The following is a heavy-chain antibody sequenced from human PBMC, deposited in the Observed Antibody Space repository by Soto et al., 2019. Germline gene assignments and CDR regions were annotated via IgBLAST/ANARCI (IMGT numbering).Heavy chain of an antibody. CDR1: GYNFAGYW. D-gene: IGHD3-3*01. V-gene: IGHV5-51*01. J-gene: IGHJ4*02. Sequence: GESLKISCKGSGYNFAGYWIAWMRKMPGKGLELMGIIYPSDSDTRYRPSFQGQVTISADKSISSAYLQWSSLRASDTAMYYCARGGVSTRTFDYWGQGTPVTVSS. CDR2: IYPSDSDT. CDR3: ARGGVSTRTFDY.